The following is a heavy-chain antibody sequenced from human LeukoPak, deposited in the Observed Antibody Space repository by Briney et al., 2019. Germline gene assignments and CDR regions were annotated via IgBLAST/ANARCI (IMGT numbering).Heavy chain of an antibody. CDR2: ISGSGGST. J-gene: IGHJ4*02. V-gene: IGHV3-23*01. CDR3: AKYYYDSSGHFDY. Sequence: PGGSLRLSCTASGFTFSSYAMHWVRQAPGKGLEWVSAISGSGGSTNYADSVKGRFTISRDNSKNTLYLQMNSLRAEDTAVYYCAKYYYDSSGHFDYWGQGTLVTVSS. CDR1: GFTFSSYA. D-gene: IGHD3-22*01.